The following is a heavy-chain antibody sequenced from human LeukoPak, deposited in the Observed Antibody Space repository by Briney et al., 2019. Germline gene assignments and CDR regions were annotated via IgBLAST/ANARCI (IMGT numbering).Heavy chain of an antibody. CDR3: AKEREYCSSGSCHYDLDV. Sequence: SETLSLTFTVSGDSMKSYYWTWIRQPPGKGLEWIGYIYYTGSTNYNPSFKSRVTISVDTSKNRFSLKLSSVTAADTAVYYCAKEREYCSSGSCHYDLDVWGQGTTVTVSS. D-gene: IGHD2-15*01. CDR2: IYYTGST. CDR1: GDSMKSYY. J-gene: IGHJ6*02. V-gene: IGHV4-59*01.